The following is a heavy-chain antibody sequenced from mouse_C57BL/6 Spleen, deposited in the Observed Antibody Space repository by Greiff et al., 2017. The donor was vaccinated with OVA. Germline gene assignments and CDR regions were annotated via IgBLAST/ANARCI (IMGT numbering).Heavy chain of an antibody. V-gene: IGHV1-55*01. D-gene: IGHD1-1*01. J-gene: IGHJ4*01. CDR1: GYTFTSYW. Sequence: QVQLQQPGAELVKPGASVKMSCKASGYTFTSYWITWVKQRPGQGLEWIGDIYPGSGSTNYNEKFKSKATLTVDTSSSTAYMQLSSLTSEDSAVYYCARFITTVVGAMDYWGQGTSVTVSS. CDR2: IYPGSGST. CDR3: ARFITTVVGAMDY.